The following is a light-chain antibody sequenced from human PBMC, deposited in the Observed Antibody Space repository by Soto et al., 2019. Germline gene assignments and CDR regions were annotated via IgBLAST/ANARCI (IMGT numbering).Light chain of an antibody. CDR3: SLFTCRFTFV. CDR1: RSDVGSYNY. V-gene: IGLV2-14*03. CDR2: DVT. J-gene: IGLJ1*01. Sequence: QSVLTQPASVSGTPGQSIAISCNGPRSDVGSYNYVSWYQQPPGKAPILMISDVTNRHSGVSDRFSGSKSANTASLTISGLHAEYEAGYYCSLFTCRFTFVYGTGTK.